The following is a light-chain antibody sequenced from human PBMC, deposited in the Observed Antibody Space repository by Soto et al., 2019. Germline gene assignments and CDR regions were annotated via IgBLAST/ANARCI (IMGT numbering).Light chain of an antibody. J-gene: IGLJ1*01. V-gene: IGLV4-60*03. Sequence: QLVLTQPSSASASLGSSVKLTCTLSSGHSSYIIAWHQQQPGKAPRYLMKLEGSGSYNKGSGVPDRFSGSSSGADRYLTISNLQSEDEADYYCETWDSNTRVFGTGTKLTVL. CDR3: ETWDSNTRV. CDR2: LEGSGSY. CDR1: SGHSSYI.